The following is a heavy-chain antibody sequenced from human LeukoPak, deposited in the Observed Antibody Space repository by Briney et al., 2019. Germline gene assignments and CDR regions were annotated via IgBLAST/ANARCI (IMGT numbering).Heavy chain of an antibody. V-gene: IGHV1-18*01. CDR2: ISAYNGNT. CDR3: ARVEGDFWSGLRKYYYYYGMDV. D-gene: IGHD3-3*01. Sequence: ASVKVSCKASGYTFTSYGISWVRQAPGQGLEWMGWISAYNGNTNYAQKLQGRVTMTTDTSTSTAYMELRSLRSDDTAVYYCARVEGDFWSGLRKYYYYYGMDVWGQGTTVTVSS. J-gene: IGHJ6*02. CDR1: GYTFTSYG.